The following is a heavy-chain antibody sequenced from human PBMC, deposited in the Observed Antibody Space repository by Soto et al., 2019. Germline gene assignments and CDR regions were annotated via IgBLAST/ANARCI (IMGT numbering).Heavy chain of an antibody. V-gene: IGHV4-39*01. CDR3: AYGSGSYVDS. CDR2: IYYSGST. CDR1: GGSISSSSYY. Sequence: QLQLQESGPGLVKRSETLSLTCTVSGGSISSSSYYWGWIRQPPGKGLEWIGSIYYSGSTYYNLSLKSRVTISVDTSKNQFSLKLSSVTAADTAVYYCAYGSGSYVDSWGQGTLVTVSS. D-gene: IGHD3-10*01. J-gene: IGHJ4*02.